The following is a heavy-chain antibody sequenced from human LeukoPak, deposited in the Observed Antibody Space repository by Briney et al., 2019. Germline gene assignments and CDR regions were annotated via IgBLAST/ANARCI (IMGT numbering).Heavy chain of an antibody. V-gene: IGHV3-23*01. J-gene: IGHJ5*02. CDR3: AKDRGTGPRGYIYGYTSDP. CDR2: ISGSGGST. Sequence: PGGSLRLSCAASGFTFSSYAMSWVRQAPGKGLEWVSAISGSGGSTYYADSVKGRFTISRDNSKNTLYLQMNSLRAEDAAVYYCAKDRGTGPRGYIYGYTSDPWGQGTLVTVSS. CDR1: GFTFSSYA. D-gene: IGHD5-18*01.